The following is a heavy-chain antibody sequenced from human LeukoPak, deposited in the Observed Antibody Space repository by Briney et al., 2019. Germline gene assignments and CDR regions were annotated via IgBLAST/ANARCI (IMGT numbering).Heavy chain of an antibody. CDR3: AKDRTVGASYWYFDL. Sequence: PGGSLRLSCGASGFTLSSYWMSWVRQAPGKGLGWVANIKQDGSEKYYVGSVKGRFTISRDSSKNTLFLHMNTLRAEDTAIYYCAKDRTVGASYWYFDLWGRGTLVTVSS. J-gene: IGHJ2*01. CDR2: IKQDGSEK. V-gene: IGHV3-7*03. CDR1: GFTLSSYW. D-gene: IGHD1-26*01.